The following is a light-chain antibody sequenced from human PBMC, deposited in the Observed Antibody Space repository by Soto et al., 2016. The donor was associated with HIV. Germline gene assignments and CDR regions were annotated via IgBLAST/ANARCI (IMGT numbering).Light chain of an antibody. CDR2: LGS. CDR1: QSLLHSNGFNY. V-gene: IGKV2-28*01. Sequence: DLVMTQSPLFLPVTPGEPASMSCRSSQSLLHSNGFNYLVWYLQKPGQSPQLLIYLGSNRAAGVPDWFSGSGSGTDFTLKISRVEAEDVGVYYCMQALQTHSITFGQGTRLEIK. J-gene: IGKJ5*01. CDR3: MQALQTHSIT.